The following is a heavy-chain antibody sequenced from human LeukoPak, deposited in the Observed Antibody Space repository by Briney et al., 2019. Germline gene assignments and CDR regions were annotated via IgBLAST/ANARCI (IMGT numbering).Heavy chain of an antibody. CDR3: TRGDYSNYDY. Sequence: GGSLRLSCIASGFTFGDYAMSWFRQAPGKGLEWVGFIRNKVYGGTTEYTTSVKGRFTISRDDSKSILYLQMNSLKTEDTAVYYCTRGDYSNYDYWGQGTLVTVSS. V-gene: IGHV3-49*01. CDR1: GFTFGDYA. D-gene: IGHD4-11*01. J-gene: IGHJ4*02. CDR2: IRNKVYGGTT.